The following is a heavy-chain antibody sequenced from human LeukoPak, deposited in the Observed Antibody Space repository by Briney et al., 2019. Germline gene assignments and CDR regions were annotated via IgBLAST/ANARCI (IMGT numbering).Heavy chain of an antibody. CDR2: IYYSGST. D-gene: IGHD3-10*01. Sequence: SETLSLTCTVSGGSISSSSYYWGWIRQPPGKGLEWIGSIYYSGSTYYNPSLKSRVTISVDTSKNQFSLKLSSVTAADTAVYYCARARGFGELLFSYYYYGMDVWGQGTTVTVSS. J-gene: IGHJ6*02. CDR1: GGSISSSSYY. V-gene: IGHV4-39*07. CDR3: ARARGFGELLFSYYYYGMDV.